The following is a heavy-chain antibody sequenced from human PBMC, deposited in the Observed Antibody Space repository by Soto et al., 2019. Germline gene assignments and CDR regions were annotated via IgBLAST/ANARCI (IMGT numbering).Heavy chain of an antibody. CDR2: IYYSGST. J-gene: IGHJ4*02. Sequence: SETLSLTCTVSGGSISSSSYYWGWIRQPPGKGLEWIGSIYYSGSTYYNPSLKSRVTISVDTSKNQFSLKRSSVTAADTAVYYCARHLRETYSPPGNFDYWGQGTLVTVSS. CDR1: GGSISSSSYY. D-gene: IGHD4-17*01. V-gene: IGHV4-39*01. CDR3: ARHLRETYSPPGNFDY.